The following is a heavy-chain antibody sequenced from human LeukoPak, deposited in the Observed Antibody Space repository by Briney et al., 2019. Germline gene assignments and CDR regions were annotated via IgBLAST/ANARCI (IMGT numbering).Heavy chain of an antibody. CDR3: ARDQHGIAELY. D-gene: IGHD6-13*01. Sequence: GGSLRLSCAASGFTFSSYAMHWVRQAPAKGVEWVSYISSSGSTIYYADSVKGRFTISRDNAKNSLYLQMNSLRAEDTAVYYCARDQHGIAELYWGQGALVTVSS. CDR1: GFTFSSYA. V-gene: IGHV3-48*04. CDR2: ISSSGSTI. J-gene: IGHJ4*02.